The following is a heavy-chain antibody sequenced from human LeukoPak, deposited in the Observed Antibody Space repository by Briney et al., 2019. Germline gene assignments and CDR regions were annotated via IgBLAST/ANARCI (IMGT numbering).Heavy chain of an antibody. CDR2: IRQDGTEK. CDR3: ARNKRADI. Sequence: GGSLRLSCAASGFSFSDYWMSWVRQAPGKGLEWVANIRQDGTEKNYVDSVKGRFTISRDNAENSLSLQMVSLRAEDTAIYYCARNKRADIWGQGTMVTVSP. J-gene: IGHJ3*02. V-gene: IGHV3-7*01. CDR1: GFSFSDYW.